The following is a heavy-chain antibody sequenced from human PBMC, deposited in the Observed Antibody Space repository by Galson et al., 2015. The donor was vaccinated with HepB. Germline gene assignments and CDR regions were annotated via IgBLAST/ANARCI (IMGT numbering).Heavy chain of an antibody. J-gene: IGHJ5*02. V-gene: IGHV3-74*03. Sequence: SLRLSCAASGFTCSSYWMHWVRQAPGKGLVWVPLINGDGSSTTYTDSVKGRFTISRDNVKNTLYLQMSSLRAEDTAVYYCTRDRGYYDRSGHYAGGWFDPWGQGTLVTVSS. CDR2: INGDGSST. CDR1: GFTCSSYW. D-gene: IGHD3-22*01. CDR3: TRDRGYYDRSGHYAGGWFDP.